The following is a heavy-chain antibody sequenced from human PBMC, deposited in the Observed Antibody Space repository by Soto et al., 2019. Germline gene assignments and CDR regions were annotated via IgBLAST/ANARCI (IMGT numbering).Heavy chain of an antibody. Sequence: AVQVSCKASGYPFGTYAITWVRQAPGQGLEWAGWISTNSGNTYYAQNFQGRVTLTTDTSTTTAYMEFRSLTSDDTAIYYCARTYNWNSEGFDQWGHGTLVTVSS. J-gene: IGHJ4*01. V-gene: IGHV1-18*04. CDR3: ARTYNWNSEGFDQ. D-gene: IGHD1-7*01. CDR2: ISTNSGNT. CDR1: GYPFGTYA.